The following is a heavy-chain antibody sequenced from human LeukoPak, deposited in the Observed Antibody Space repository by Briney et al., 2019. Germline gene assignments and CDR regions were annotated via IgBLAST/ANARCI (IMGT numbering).Heavy chain of an antibody. CDR3: AKGIAGAGKYYFDY. CDR1: GFTFSSYS. D-gene: IGHD6-13*01. V-gene: IGHV3-48*01. CDR2: ISSSSSTI. Sequence: PGGSLRLSCAASGFTFSSYSMNWVRQAPGKGLEWVSYISSSSSTIYYADSVKGRFTISRDNAKNSLYLQMNSLRAEDTAVYYCAKGIAGAGKYYFDYWGQGTLVTVSS. J-gene: IGHJ4*02.